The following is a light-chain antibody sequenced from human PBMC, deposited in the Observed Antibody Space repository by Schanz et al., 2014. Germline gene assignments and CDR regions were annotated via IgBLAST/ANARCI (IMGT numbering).Light chain of an antibody. CDR1: SSDVGGYNY. CDR2: DVS. Sequence: QSALTQPASVSGSPGQSITISCTGTSSDVGGYNYVSWYQQHPGKAPKLMIYDVSNRPSGVSNRFSGSKSGNTASLTISGLQAEDEADYYCSSHAGTYTYAAFGEGTKLTVL. V-gene: IGLV2-14*01. CDR3: SSHAGTYTYAA. J-gene: IGLJ2*01.